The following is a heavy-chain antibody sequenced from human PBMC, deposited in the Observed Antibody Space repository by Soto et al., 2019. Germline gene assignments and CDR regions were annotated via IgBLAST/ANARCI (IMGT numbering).Heavy chain of an antibody. D-gene: IGHD1-20*01. J-gene: IGHJ4*02. CDR1: GFTFSSYW. V-gene: IGHV3-7*03. CDR3: ARDVESITGTLFDY. Sequence: XGSLRLSCAASGFTFSSYWMSWVRQAPGKGLEWVANIKQDGSEKYYVDSVKGRFTISRDNAKNSLYLQMSSLRAEDTAVYYCARDVESITGTLFDYWGQGTLVTVSS. CDR2: IKQDGSEK.